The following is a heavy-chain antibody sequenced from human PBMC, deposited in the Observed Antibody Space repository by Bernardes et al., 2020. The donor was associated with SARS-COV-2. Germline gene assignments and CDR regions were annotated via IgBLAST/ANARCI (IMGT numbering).Heavy chain of an antibody. CDR1: GGSIGSYY. J-gene: IGHJ2*01. CDR3: ARDLSHLVRRGFDL. CDR2: IYYSGST. Sequence: SETLSLTCTVSGGSIGSYYWAWIRQPPGKGLEWIGYIYYSGSTNYYPSLKSRVTISVDRSQNQFSLNLSSVTPADTAVYYCARDLSHLVRRGFDLWGRGTLVTVSS. D-gene: IGHD3-10*01. V-gene: IGHV4-59*01.